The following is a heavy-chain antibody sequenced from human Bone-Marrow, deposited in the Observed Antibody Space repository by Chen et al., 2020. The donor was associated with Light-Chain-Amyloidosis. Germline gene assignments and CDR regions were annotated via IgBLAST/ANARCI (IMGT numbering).Heavy chain of an antibody. J-gene: IGHJ3*01. D-gene: IGHD2-21*02. Sequence: EVQLVETGGGVIQPGGSLRLSCAASGFSVSGNYMTWVRQAPGRGLEWVSLIYAGGSTFYAESVKGRFTTSRDISENTLILQMSSLRADDTAVYYCAFRSRDCFSGGPCYGDAFNVWGQGTVVTVSS. CDR1: GFSVSGNY. CDR2: IYAGGST. V-gene: IGHV3-53*02. CDR3: AFRSRDCFSGGPCYGDAFNV.